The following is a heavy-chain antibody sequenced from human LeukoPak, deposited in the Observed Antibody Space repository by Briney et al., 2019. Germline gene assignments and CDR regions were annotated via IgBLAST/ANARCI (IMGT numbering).Heavy chain of an antibody. Sequence: SETLSLTCTVSGGSISSYYWSWIRQPPGKGLEWIGYTYYSGSTNYNPSLKSRVTISVDTSKNQFSLKLSSVTAADTAVYYCARVRDSSGWTFDYWGQGTLVTVSS. J-gene: IGHJ4*02. CDR2: TYYSGST. CDR3: ARVRDSSGWTFDY. D-gene: IGHD6-19*01. CDR1: GGSISSYY. V-gene: IGHV4-59*01.